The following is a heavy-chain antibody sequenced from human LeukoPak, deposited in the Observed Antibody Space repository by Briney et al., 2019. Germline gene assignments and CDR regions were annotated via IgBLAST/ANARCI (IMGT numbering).Heavy chain of an antibody. CDR1: GFTVNSNY. CDR2: LYNTGNT. D-gene: IGHD6-13*01. Sequence: GGSLRLSCAASGFTVNSNYLSWVRQAPGKGLEWVSTLYNTGNTFYADSVKGRFSISRDNSKNTLFLQMNSLRAEDTAVYYCARLTPAAGRLYFVDWGPGTLVTVSS. V-gene: IGHV3-53*01. CDR3: ARLTPAAGRLYFVD. J-gene: IGHJ4*02.